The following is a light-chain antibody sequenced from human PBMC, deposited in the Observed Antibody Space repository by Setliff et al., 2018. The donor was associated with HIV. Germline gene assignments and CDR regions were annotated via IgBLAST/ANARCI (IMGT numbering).Light chain of an antibody. V-gene: IGLV2-14*01. CDR3: TSYTSSFTYV. CDR1: SSDVGGYNY. CDR2: DVS. Sequence: QSALTQPASVSGSPGQSITISCTGTSSDVGGYNYASWYQQHPGKAPKLMILDVSRRPSGVSNRFSGSKSGNTASLTISGLQAEDEADYYCTSYTSSFTYVFGSGTKVTVL. J-gene: IGLJ1*01.